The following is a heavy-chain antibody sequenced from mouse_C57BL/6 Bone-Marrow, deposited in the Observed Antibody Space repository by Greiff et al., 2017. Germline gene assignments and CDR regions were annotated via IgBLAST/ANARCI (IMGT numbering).Heavy chain of an antibody. Sequence: QVQLQQSGAELVKPGASVKMSCKASGYTFTSYWITWVKQRPGQGLEWIGAIYPGSGSTNYNAKFKSKATLTVDTSSNTAYMQLSSLTTEDSAIYYCAQIYYDYYFDYWGQGTTLTVSS. CDR3: AQIYYDYYFDY. V-gene: IGHV1-55*01. CDR2: IYPGSGST. D-gene: IGHD2-4*01. J-gene: IGHJ2*01. CDR1: GYTFTSYW.